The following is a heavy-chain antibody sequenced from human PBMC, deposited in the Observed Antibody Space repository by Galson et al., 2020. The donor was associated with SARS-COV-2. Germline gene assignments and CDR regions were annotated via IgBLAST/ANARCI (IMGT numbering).Heavy chain of an antibody. CDR3: ARGTIIVSSDAPGPYFDY. D-gene: IGHD3-3*01. Sequence: SQTLSLTCTVSGGSLSSGYYWSWIRQPAGKGLEWIGRIYTSGSTNYNPSLKSRVTISVDTSKKQFSLKLNSVTAADTAVYYCARGTIIVSSDAPGPYFDYWGQGTLVTVSS. J-gene: IGHJ4*02. CDR2: IYTSGST. V-gene: IGHV4-61*02. CDR1: GGSLSSGYY.